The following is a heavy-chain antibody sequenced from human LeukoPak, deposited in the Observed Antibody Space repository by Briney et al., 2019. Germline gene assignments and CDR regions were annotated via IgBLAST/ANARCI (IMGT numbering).Heavy chain of an antibody. V-gene: IGHV1-69*13. J-gene: IGHJ4*02. CDR1: GGTFSSYA. D-gene: IGHD6-13*01. Sequence: SVKVSCKASGGTFSSYAISWVRQAPGQGLEWMGGIVPIFGTANYAQKFQGRVTITADESTSTAYMELSSLRSEDTAVYYCASSGYSSSWYYFDYWGQGTLVTVSS. CDR2: IVPIFGTA. CDR3: ASSGYSSSWYYFDY.